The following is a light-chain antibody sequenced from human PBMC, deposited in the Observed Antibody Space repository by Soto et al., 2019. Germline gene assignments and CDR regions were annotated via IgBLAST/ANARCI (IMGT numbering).Light chain of an antibody. CDR3: QQYNNWPPYT. V-gene: IGKV3-15*01. J-gene: IGKJ2*01. Sequence: EIVMTQSPATLSVSPGERATLSCRASQSVCSNLAWYQQKPGQAHRLLIYGASTRATGIPARFSGSGYGTAFTLTISSLQSEDFAVYYCQQYNNWPPYTFGQGTKLEIK. CDR2: GAS. CDR1: QSVCSN.